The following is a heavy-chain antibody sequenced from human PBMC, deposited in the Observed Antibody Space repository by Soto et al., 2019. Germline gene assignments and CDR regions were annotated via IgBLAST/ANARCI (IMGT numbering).Heavy chain of an antibody. Sequence: QVQLQESGPGLVKPSQTLSLTCTVSGGSISSGDYYWSWIRQPPGKGLEWIGYIYYSGSTYYKPSLKGRFTISVDTSKNQFSLKLSSVTAADTAVYYCARVGYGGGYYFDYWGQGTLVTVSS. CDR2: IYYSGST. CDR3: ARVGYGGGYYFDY. J-gene: IGHJ4*02. D-gene: IGHD3-10*01. CDR1: GGSISSGDYY. V-gene: IGHV4-30-4*01.